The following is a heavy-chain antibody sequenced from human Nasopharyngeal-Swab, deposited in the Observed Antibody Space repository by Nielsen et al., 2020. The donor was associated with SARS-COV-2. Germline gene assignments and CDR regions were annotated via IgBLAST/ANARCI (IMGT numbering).Heavy chain of an antibody. CDR2: ISSSSSYT. J-gene: IGHJ4*02. V-gene: IGHV3-11*05. CDR1: GFTFSDYY. Sequence: GESLKISCAASGFTFSDYYMSWIRQAPGKGLEWVSYISSSSSYTNYAESVKGRFTISRDNAKNSLYLQMNSLRAEETAVYYCARDKDGFDYWGQGTLVTVSS. CDR3: ARDKDGFDY.